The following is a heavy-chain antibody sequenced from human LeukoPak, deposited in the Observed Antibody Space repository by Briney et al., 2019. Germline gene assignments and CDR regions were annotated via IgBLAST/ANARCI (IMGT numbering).Heavy chain of an antibody. V-gene: IGHV4-30-4*01. D-gene: IGHD3-22*01. CDR3: GRAGADSSGYYTIDY. J-gene: IGHJ4*02. CDR2: IHYSGST. CDR1: GGSIRSADYC. Sequence: PSETLSVTRVVSGGSIRSADYCWSWTRHPPGKGREWLGYIHYSGSTDCNPSLKSRVSVSVDTSKNQFSLRLSSVTAADTAVYYCGRAGADSSGYYTIDYWGQGTLVTVSS.